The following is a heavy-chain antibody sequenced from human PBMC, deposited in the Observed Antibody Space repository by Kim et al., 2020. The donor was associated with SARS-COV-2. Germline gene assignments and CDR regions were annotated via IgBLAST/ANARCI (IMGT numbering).Heavy chain of an antibody. D-gene: IGHD6-13*01. J-gene: IGHJ5*02. CDR3: ARDMIAAAGIRTKNWFDP. V-gene: IGHV3-11*06. Sequence: KGRFTISRDNAKNSLYLQMNSLRAEDTAVYYCARDMIAAAGIRTKNWFDPWGQGTLVTVSS.